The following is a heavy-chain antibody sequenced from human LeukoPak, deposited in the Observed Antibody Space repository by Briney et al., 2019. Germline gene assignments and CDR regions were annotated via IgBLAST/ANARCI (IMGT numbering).Heavy chain of an antibody. CDR1: GGSFSGYY. Sequence: SETLSLTCAVYGGSFSGYYWRWIRQPPGKGREWIGEINHSGSTNYNPSLKSRVTISVDTSKNQLSLKLSSVTAADTAVYYCARVGYCSSTSCYYYGMDVWGQGTTVTVSS. D-gene: IGHD2-2*01. V-gene: IGHV4-34*01. J-gene: IGHJ6*02. CDR3: ARVGYCSSTSCYYYGMDV. CDR2: INHSGST.